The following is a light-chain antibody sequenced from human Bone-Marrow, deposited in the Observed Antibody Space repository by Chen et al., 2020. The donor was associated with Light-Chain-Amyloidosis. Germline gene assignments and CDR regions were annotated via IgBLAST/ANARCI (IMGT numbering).Light chain of an antibody. CDR3: QSADSSGTYEVI. CDR1: DLPTKY. Sequence: SYELTPPPSVSVSPGQTARITCSGDDLPTKYAYWCQQKPGQAPVLVIHRDTERPSGISERFSGSSSGTTATLTISGVQAEDEDDYHCQSADSSGTYEVIFGGGTKLTVL. CDR2: RDT. V-gene: IGLV3-25*03. J-gene: IGLJ2*01.